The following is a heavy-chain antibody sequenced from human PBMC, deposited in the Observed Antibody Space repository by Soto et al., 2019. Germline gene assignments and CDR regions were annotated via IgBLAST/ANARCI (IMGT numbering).Heavy chain of an antibody. CDR3: ARDPGDYYDSSGPLNWFDP. V-gene: IGHV1-18*01. CDR1: GYTFTSYG. D-gene: IGHD3-22*01. J-gene: IGHJ5*02. CDR2: IGADNGNT. Sequence: ASVKVSCKASGYTFTSYGISWVRQAPGQGLKWMGWIGADNGNTKYSQKFQGRVTITRDTSASTAYMELSSLRSEDTAVYYFARDPGDYYDSSGPLNWFDPWGQGTLVTVS.